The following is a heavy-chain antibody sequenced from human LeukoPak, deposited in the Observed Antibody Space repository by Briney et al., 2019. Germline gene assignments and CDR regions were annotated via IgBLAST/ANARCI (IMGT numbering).Heavy chain of an antibody. D-gene: IGHD3-3*01. J-gene: IGHJ3*02. CDR3: ARGGDSLRFLEDAFDI. CDR1: GDSISNYY. Sequence: SETLSLTCSVSGDSISNYYWSWIRQSPGKGLEWIGYIYSSGGTHYNPSLKSRVTMSVDTSKSQFSLKVRSVTAADTAVYYCARGGDSLRFLEDAFDIWGQGTKVTVSS. V-gene: IGHV4-59*01. CDR2: IYSSGGT.